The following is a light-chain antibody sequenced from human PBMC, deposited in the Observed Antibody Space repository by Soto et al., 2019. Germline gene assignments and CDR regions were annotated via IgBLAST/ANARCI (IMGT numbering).Light chain of an antibody. J-gene: IGKJ1*01. CDR2: GAS. CDR1: QSVSSSY. CDR3: HQYDRSPWT. Sequence: EILLTQSPGTLSLSPGERVTLSCRASQSVSSSYLAWYQQKPGQAPRLLIYGASRRPAGIPDRFSGSGSGTDFTLTISRPEPEDFAVYYCHQYDRSPWTFGQGTKVEIK. V-gene: IGKV3-20*01.